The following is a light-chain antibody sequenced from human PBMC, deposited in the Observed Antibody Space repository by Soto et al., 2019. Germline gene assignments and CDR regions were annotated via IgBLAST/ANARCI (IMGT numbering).Light chain of an antibody. CDR2: DVS. V-gene: IGLV2-14*03. CDR3: CSYTSISTYV. Sequence: QSVLTQPASVSGSPGQSLAISCTGTSSDVGSDYNYVSWYQQHPGKAPKLMVYDVSTRPSGVSNRFSGSKSGTTASLTISGLQAEDEADYYCCSYTSISTYVFGTGTKVTVL. J-gene: IGLJ1*01. CDR1: SSDVGSDYNY.